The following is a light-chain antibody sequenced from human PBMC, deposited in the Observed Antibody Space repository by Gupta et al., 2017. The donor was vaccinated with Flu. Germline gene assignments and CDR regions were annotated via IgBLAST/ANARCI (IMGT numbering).Light chain of an antibody. Sequence: RDVGAYNRVYWYQQPPGTAPKLMIYEVSVRPSGFPDRFSGSKSGNTASLTISGLQAEDEADYYCTSYAGSGTWISFGGGTKLTVL. CDR1: RDVGAYNR. V-gene: IGLV2-18*02. CDR2: EVS. J-gene: IGLJ2*01. CDR3: TSYAGSGTWIS.